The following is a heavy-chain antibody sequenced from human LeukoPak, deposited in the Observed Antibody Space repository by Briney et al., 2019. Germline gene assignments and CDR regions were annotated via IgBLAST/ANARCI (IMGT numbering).Heavy chain of an antibody. CDR2: INLFGSIT. CDR1: GFTLRSSW. CDR3: VRALLGTSDY. J-gene: IGHJ4*02. V-gene: IGHV3-74*01. Sequence: GGPLRLSCAASGFTLRSSWMLGLRQVPGKGRVGVSRINLFGSITNYADSGKGRFTISRDNANTMLYLLMTSLRVDDTAVYYCVRALLGTSDYWGQGTLVTVSS. D-gene: IGHD7-27*01.